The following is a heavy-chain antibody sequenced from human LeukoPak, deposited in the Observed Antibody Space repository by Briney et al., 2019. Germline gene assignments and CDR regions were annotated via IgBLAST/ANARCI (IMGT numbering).Heavy chain of an antibody. CDR3: ATAYQLLSDWFAP. D-gene: IGHD2-2*01. J-gene: IGHJ5*02. CDR1: GGSFSGYY. V-gene: IGHV4-34*01. Sequence: SETLSLTCAVYGGSFSGYYWSWIRQPPGKGREWIGEINHSGSTNYNPSLKSRVTKSVDTSKNQFSLKLSSVTAADTAVYYCATAYQLLSDWFAPWGQGTLVTVSS. CDR2: INHSGST.